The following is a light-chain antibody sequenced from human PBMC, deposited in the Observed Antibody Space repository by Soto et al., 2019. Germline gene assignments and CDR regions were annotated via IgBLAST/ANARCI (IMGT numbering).Light chain of an antibody. CDR2: DVS. Sequence: QSALTQPASVSGSPGQSITISCTGTSSDVGGYNYVSWYQQHPGKAPKLMIYDVSNRPSGVSNRFSGSKSGNTASLTISGLQPEDEADYYCSSYTSSITLVVFGGGTKLTVL. CDR1: SSDVGGYNY. CDR3: SSYTSSITLVV. J-gene: IGLJ2*01. V-gene: IGLV2-14*01.